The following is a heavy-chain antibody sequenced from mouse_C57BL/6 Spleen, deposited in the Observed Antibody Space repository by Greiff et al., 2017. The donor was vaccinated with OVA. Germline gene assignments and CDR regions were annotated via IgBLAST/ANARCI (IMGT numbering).Heavy chain of an antibody. CDR2: ISDGGSYT. D-gene: IGHD1-1*01. CDR3: ARGTVVATPAWFAY. CDR1: GFTFSSYA. Sequence: EVKLEESGGGLVKPGGSLKLSCAASGFTFSSYAMSWVRQTPEKRLEWVATISDGGSYTYYPDNVKGRFTISRDNAKNNLYLQMSHLKSEDTAMYYCARGTVVATPAWFAYWGQGTLVTVSA. J-gene: IGHJ3*01. V-gene: IGHV5-4*03.